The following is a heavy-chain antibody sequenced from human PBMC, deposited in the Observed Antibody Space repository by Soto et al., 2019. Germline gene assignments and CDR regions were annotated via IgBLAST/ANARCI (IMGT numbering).Heavy chain of an antibody. V-gene: IGHV1-69*13. CDR3: ARGIGSSSGMDV. Sequence: ASVKVSCKASGGTFSSYAISWVRQAPGQGLEWMGGTIPIFGTANYAQKFQGRVTITADESTSTAYMELSSLRSEDTAVYYCARGIGSSSGMDVWGQGTTVTVSS. CDR1: GGTFSSYA. D-gene: IGHD6-13*01. CDR2: TIPIFGTA. J-gene: IGHJ6*02.